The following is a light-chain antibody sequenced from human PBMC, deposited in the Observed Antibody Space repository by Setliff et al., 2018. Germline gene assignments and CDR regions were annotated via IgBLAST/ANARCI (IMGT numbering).Light chain of an antibody. CDR3: QSYDSSLSANV. J-gene: IGLJ1*01. CDR2: GNN. CDR1: SSNIGAGHD. Sequence: QSVLTQPPSVSGAPGQRVTISCTGSSSNIGAGHDVHWYQQVPGTAPKLLIYGNNNRPSGVPNRFSGSKSGTSASLAITGLQAEDEADYSCQSYDSSLSANVFGTGTKV. V-gene: IGLV1-40*01.